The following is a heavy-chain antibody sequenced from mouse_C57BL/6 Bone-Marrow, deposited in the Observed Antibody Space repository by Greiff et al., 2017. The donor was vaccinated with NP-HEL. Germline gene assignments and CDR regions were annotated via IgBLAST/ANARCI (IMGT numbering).Heavy chain of an antibody. Sequence: QVQLKQSGTELVKPGASVKLSCKASGYTFTSYWMHWVKQRPGQGLEWIGNINPSNGGTNYNEKFKSKATLTVDKSSSTAYMQLSSLTSEDSAVYYCARGGTGKRYFDVWGTGTTVTVSS. CDR3: ARGGTGKRYFDV. CDR2: INPSNGGT. CDR1: GYTFTSYW. V-gene: IGHV1-53*01. D-gene: IGHD4-1*01. J-gene: IGHJ1*03.